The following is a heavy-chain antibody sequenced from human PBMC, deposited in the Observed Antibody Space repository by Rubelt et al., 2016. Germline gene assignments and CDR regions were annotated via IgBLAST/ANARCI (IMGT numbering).Heavy chain of an antibody. J-gene: IGHJ6*02. CDR2: LYYSGST. V-gene: IGHV4-59*08. Sequence: QVQLQESGPGLVKPSETLSLTCTVSGGSISSYYWSWIRQPPGKGLEWIGYLYYSGSTNYNPSPKSGGPISVEKSKNQFSLKLSSGSAADTAVYYCARQPTNYYYGMDVWGQGTTVTVSS. D-gene: IGHD5-24*01. CDR3: ARQPTNYYYGMDV. CDR1: GGSISSYY.